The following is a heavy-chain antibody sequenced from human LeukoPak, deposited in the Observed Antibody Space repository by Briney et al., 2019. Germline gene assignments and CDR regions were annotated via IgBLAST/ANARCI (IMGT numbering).Heavy chain of an antibody. CDR1: GFSFRNYW. V-gene: IGHV3-7*01. D-gene: IGHD6-19*01. CDR2: IKQDGSDK. CDR3: ARVRYDSGWYDY. J-gene: IGHJ4*02. Sequence: GGSLRLSCAASGFSFRNYWMSWVRQAPGKGLDWVANIKQDGSDKYYVDSVKGRFTISRDNAKNSVYLQMNSLRAEDAAVYYCARVRYDSGWYDYWGQGALVIVSS.